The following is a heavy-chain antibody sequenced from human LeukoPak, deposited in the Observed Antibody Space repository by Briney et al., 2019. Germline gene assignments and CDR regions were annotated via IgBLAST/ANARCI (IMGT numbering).Heavy chain of an antibody. V-gene: IGHV3-13*01. Sequence: GGSLRLSCAASGFTFSSYDMHWVRQATGKGLEWVSAIGTAGDTYYPGSVKGRFTISRENAKNSLYLQMNSLRAGDTAVYYCARGDGSGSLGGPYYYYYGMDVWGQGTTVTVSS. D-gene: IGHD3-10*01. J-gene: IGHJ6*02. CDR1: GFTFSSYD. CDR2: IGTAGDT. CDR3: ARGDGSGSLGGPYYYYYGMDV.